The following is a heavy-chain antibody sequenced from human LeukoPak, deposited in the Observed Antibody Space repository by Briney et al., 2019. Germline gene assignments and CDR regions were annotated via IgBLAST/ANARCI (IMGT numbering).Heavy chain of an antibody. CDR3: ARANYGSGSYHPYYYYMDV. D-gene: IGHD3-10*01. CDR2: KNANTGNR. CDR1: GYSFTSYD. V-gene: IGHV1-8*01. Sequence: GASVKVSCTASGYSFTSYDIDWVRQAAGQGLEWIGWKNANTGNRGFAQKFQGRVTLTRNTSISTAYMELTSLGSEDTAVYFCARANYGSGSYHPYYYYMDVWGKGTTVTVSS. J-gene: IGHJ6*03.